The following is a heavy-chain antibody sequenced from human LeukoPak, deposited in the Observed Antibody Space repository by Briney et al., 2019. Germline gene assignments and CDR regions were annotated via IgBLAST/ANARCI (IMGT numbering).Heavy chain of an antibody. CDR2: ISGSGGST. D-gene: IGHD3-22*01. CDR3: AKDSACDSSGYFGPDY. CDR1: GFAFSSYA. J-gene: IGHJ4*02. V-gene: IGHV3-23*01. Sequence: GGSLRLSCAASGFAFSSYAMSWVRQAPGKGLEWVSAISGSGGSTYYADSVKGRFTISRDNSKNTLYLQMSSLRAEDTAVYYCAKDSACDSSGYFGPDYWGQGTLVTVSS.